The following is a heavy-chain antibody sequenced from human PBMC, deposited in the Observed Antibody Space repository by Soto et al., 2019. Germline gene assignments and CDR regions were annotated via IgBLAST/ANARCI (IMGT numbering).Heavy chain of an antibody. D-gene: IGHD2-15*01. J-gene: IGHJ3*02. CDR1: GFTFSSYG. Sequence: QVQLVESGRGVVQPGRSLRLSCAASGFTFSSYGMHWVRQAPGKGLEWVAVIWYDGSNKYYADSVKGRFTISRDNSKNTLYLQMNSLRAEDTAVYYCARDRVADAFDIWGQGTMVTVSS. CDR3: ARDRVADAFDI. CDR2: IWYDGSNK. V-gene: IGHV3-33*01.